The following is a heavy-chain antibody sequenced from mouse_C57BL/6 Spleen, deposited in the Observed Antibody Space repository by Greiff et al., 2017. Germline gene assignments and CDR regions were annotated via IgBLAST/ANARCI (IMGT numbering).Heavy chain of an antibody. J-gene: IGHJ2*01. CDR1: GYPFTDYY. V-gene: IGHV1-19*01. CDR2: INPYNGGT. D-gene: IGHD1-1*01. CDR3: AREIDYGSSLDY. Sequence: VQLQQSGPVLVKPGASVKMSCKASGYPFTDYYMNWVKQSHGKSLEWIGVINPYNGGTSYNQKFKGKATLTVDKSSSTAYMELNSMTSEDSAVYYCAREIDYGSSLDYWGQGTTLTVSS.